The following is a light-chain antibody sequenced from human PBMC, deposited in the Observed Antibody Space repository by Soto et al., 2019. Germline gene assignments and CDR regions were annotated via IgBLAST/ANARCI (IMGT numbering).Light chain of an antibody. CDR3: SSYKSSTFYV. CDR2: EVS. Sequence: ALTQPASVSGSPGQSITISCTGTSSDVGGYNYVSWYQQHPGKAPKLVIYEVSNRPSGVSNRSSGSKSGNTASLTISGLQAEDEADYYCSSYKSSTFYVFGTGTKVTVL. V-gene: IGLV2-14*01. CDR1: SSDVGGYNY. J-gene: IGLJ1*01.